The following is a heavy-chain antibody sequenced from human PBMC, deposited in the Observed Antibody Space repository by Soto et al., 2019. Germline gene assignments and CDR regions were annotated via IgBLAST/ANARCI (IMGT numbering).Heavy chain of an antibody. CDR2: ITGSGDST. CDR3: AREGVHNYNEYYFDY. CDR1: GFTFKSYA. J-gene: IGHJ4*02. D-gene: IGHD3-22*01. Sequence: PGGSLRLSCAASGFTFKSYAVSWVRQAPGKGLEWVSVITGSGDSTYYADSVKGRFTISRDNSKNTLYLQMNSLTAEDTAVYYCAREGVHNYNEYYFDYWGQGTLVTVSS. V-gene: IGHV3-23*01.